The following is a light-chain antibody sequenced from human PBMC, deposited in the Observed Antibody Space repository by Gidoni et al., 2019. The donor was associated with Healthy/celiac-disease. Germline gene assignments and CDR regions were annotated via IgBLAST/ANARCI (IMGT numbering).Light chain of an antibody. CDR3: CSYAGSSFVV. CDR1: SSDVGSYNI. J-gene: IGLJ2*01. Sequence: QSALTQPASVSGSPGQSITISCTGTSSDVGSYNIVSWYQQHPGKAPKLMIYEGSKRPSGVSNRFSGSKSGNTASLTISGLQAEDEADYYCCSYAGSSFVVFGGGTKLTVL. V-gene: IGLV2-23*01. CDR2: EGS.